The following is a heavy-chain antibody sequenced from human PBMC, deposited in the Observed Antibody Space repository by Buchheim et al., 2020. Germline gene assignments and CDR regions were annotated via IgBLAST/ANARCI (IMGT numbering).Heavy chain of an antibody. CDR1: GDSVSSNSSA. CDR2: TYYRSKWNI. CDR3: ARDSVPLDV. Sequence: QVQLQQSGPGLVKPSQTLSLTCAISGDSVSSNSSAWSWIRQSPSRGLEWLGRTYYRSKWNIDYAVSVKSRLTINPDPSKHQFSLQVKSVPPDDTAVYDCARDSVPLDVWGQGTT. J-gene: IGHJ6*02. D-gene: IGHD3-10*01. V-gene: IGHV6-1*01.